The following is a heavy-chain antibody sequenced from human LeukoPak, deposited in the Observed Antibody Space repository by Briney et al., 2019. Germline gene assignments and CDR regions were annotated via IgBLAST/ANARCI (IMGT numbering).Heavy chain of an antibody. V-gene: IGHV5-51*01. CDR3: ARVGSFVSLRNNRFDP. CDR2: IYPDDSDT. J-gene: IGHJ5*02. Sequence: GESLKISCKGSGYSFTNYWIAWVRQMPGKGLEWMGIIYPDDSDTRYSPAFQGHVTISVDKSISTAYLQWRGLKASDTAMYYCARVGSFVSLRNNRFDPWGQGTLVTVSS. CDR1: GYSFTNYW. D-gene: IGHD3-3*02.